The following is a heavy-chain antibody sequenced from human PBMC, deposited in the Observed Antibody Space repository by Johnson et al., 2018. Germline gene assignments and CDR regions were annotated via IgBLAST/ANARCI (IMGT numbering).Heavy chain of an antibody. V-gene: IGHV3-21*01. CDR2: ISSSSRYI. CDR3: AREMGYEQWRVPYYYYGKDV. D-gene: IGHD6-19*01. Sequence: VQLVQSGGGLVKPGGSLRLSCAASGFTFNSYTMNWVRQAPGKGLEWVSSISSSSRYIYYANSVKGRFTISRDNAKSSLYLQMNNRRGEDTAVYYCAREMGYEQWRVPYYYYGKDVLGQGTPVTVSS. CDR1: GFTFNSYT. J-gene: IGHJ6*02.